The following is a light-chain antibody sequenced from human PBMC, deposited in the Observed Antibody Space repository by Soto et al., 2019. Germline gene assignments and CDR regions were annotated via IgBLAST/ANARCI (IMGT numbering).Light chain of an antibody. CDR2: GAS. V-gene: IGKV3-20*01. J-gene: IGKJ1*01. CDR1: QSVSSSY. Sequence: EIVLTQSPGTLSLSPGERATLSCRASQSVSSSYFAWYQQKPGQAPRLLCYGASSRATRIPARFSGSGSGTDFTLTISRLAPEAFAVYYCQQDDSSRTFGQGTKVEIK. CDR3: QQDDSSRT.